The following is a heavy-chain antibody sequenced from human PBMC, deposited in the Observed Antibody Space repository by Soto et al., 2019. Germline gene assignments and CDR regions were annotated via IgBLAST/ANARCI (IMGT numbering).Heavy chain of an antibody. CDR2: IIPIFGTA. D-gene: IGHD2-15*01. J-gene: IGHJ6*02. CDR3: ARGRYCSGGSCYSFYYYGMDV. V-gene: IGHV1-69*01. CDR1: GGTFSSYA. Sequence: QVQLVQSGAEVKKPGSSVKVSCKASGGTFSSYAISWVRQAPGQGLEWMGGIIPIFGTANYAQKFQGRVTTTADESTSTAYMELSSLRSEDTAVYYCARGRYCSGGSCYSFYYYGMDVWGQGTTVTVSS.